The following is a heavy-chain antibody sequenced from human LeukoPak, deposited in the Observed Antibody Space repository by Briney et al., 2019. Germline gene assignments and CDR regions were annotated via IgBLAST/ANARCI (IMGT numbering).Heavy chain of an antibody. V-gene: IGHV1-69*05. CDR1: GGTFSSYA. J-gene: IGHJ6*03. CDR2: IIPIFGTA. D-gene: IGHD6-19*01. CDR3: AIQCCSSGWCYYYMDV. Sequence: SVKVSCKASGGTFSSYAISWVRQAPGQGLEWMGGIIPIFGTANYAQKFQGRVTITTDESTSTAYMELSSLRSEDTAVYYCAIQCCSSGWCYYYMDVWGKGTTVTVSS.